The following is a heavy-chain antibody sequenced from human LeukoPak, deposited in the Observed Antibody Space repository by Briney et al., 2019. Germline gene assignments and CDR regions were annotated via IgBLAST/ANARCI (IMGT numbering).Heavy chain of an antibody. CDR3: ARIPRVATINYFDY. CDR2: IYSGGST. J-gene: IGHJ4*02. D-gene: IGHD5-24*01. Sequence: PGGSLRLSCAASGFTVSSNYMSWVRQAPGKGLEWVSVIYSGGSTYYADSVKGRFTISRDNSKNTLYLQMNSLRAEDTAVYYCARIPRVATINYFDYWGQGTLVTVSS. CDR1: GFTVSSNY. V-gene: IGHV3-53*01.